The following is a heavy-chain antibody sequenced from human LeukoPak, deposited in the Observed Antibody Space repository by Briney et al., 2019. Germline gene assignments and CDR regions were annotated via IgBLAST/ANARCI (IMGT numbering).Heavy chain of an antibody. CDR3: ARVVEQQLVRGLDWFDP. CDR2: ISAYKGNT. CDR1: GYTFTSYG. V-gene: IGHV1-18*01. D-gene: IGHD6-13*01. Sequence: ASVKVSCKASGYTFTSYGISWVRQAPGQGLEWMGWISAYKGNTNYAQKLQGRVTMTTDTSTSTAYMELRSLRSDDTAVYYCARVVEQQLVRGLDWFDPWGQGTLVTVSS. J-gene: IGHJ5*02.